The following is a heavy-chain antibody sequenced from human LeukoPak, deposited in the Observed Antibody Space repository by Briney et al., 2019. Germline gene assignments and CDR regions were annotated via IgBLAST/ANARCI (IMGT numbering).Heavy chain of an antibody. CDR1: GFTFSSYG. V-gene: IGHV3-30*03. J-gene: IGHJ4*02. D-gene: IGHD4-17*01. CDR2: ISYDGSNK. CDR3: ARDFTGDYVYYFDY. Sequence: PGGSLRLSCAASGFTFSSYGMHWVRQAPGKGLEWVAVISYDGSNKYYADSVKGRFTISRDNAKNSLYLQMNSLRAEDTAVYYCARDFTGDYVYYFDYWGQGTLVTVSS.